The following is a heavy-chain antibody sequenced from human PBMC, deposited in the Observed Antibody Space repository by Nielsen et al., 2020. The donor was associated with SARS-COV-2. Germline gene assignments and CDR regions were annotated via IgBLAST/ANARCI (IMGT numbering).Heavy chain of an antibody. D-gene: IGHD6-19*01. CDR2: INPNSGDT. CDR1: GYTFTDYY. J-gene: IGHJ5*02. V-gene: IGHV1-2*02. CDR3: ARGGYSSGWYNNWFDP. Sequence: ASVKVSCKASGYTFTDYYMHWVRQAPGQGLEWMGWINPNSGDTNYAQNFQGRVTMTRDTSISTAYMELSRLRSDDTAVYYCARGGYSSGWYNNWFDPWGQGTLVTVSS.